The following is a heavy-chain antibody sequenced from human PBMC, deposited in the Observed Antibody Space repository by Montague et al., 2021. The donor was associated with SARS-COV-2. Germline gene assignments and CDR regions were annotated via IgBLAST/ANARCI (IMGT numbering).Heavy chain of an antibody. D-gene: IGHD4-17*01. V-gene: IGHV4-39*01. CDR2: IYNSGTT. CDR1: GDSTSCPNCY. CDR3: ARHRNYGDHSLDNWFHP. Sequence: SETLSLTCTVSGDSTSCPNCYWGWIRQAPGKGLDWIGTIYNSGTTYYTPSLQSRLTISIDTSKNQFSLKLTSVTAADTAVYYCARHRNYGDHSLDNWFHPWGQGTLVTVSS. J-gene: IGHJ5*02.